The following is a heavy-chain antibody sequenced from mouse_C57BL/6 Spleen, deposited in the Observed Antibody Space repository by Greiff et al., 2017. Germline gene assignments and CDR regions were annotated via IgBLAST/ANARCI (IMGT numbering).Heavy chain of an antibody. J-gene: IGHJ3*01. V-gene: IGHV5-17*01. D-gene: IGHD1-1*01. CDR1: GFTFSDYG. Sequence: EVQLVESGGGLVKPGGSLKLSCAASGFTFSDYGMHWVRQAPEKGLEWVAYISSGSSTIYYPDTVKGRFTISRDNAKNTLFLQMTSLSSEDTAMYYCARNYNGSGGWFAYWGKGTLVTVSA. CDR3: ARNYNGSGGWFAY. CDR2: ISSGSSTI.